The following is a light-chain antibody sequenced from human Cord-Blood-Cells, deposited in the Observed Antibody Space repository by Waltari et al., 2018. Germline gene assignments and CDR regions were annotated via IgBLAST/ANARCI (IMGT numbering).Light chain of an antibody. Sequence: DIQMTQSPSSLSASVGDRVTITCQASQDISNYLNWYQQKPWKAPKLLIYDASNLETGVPSRFSGSGSGTDFTFTISSLQPEDIATYYCQQYDNPPLTFGQGTRLEIK. CDR1: QDISNY. V-gene: IGKV1-33*01. CDR3: QQYDNPPLT. CDR2: DAS. J-gene: IGKJ5*01.